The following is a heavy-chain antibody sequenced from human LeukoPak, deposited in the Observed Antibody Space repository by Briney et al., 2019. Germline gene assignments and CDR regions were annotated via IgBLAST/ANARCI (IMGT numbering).Heavy chain of an antibody. Sequence: EGSLRLSCAASGFTFANDRMSWVRQPPGKGLEWVSTVYGGGNTAYTDSVKGRFTISRDTSKNTLLLQMNSLRAEDTAVYFCVRERFGAIVENWGQGALVIVSS. CDR3: VRERFGAIVEN. CDR1: GFTFANDR. CDR2: VYGGGNT. J-gene: IGHJ4*02. V-gene: IGHV3-53*01. D-gene: IGHD3-10*01.